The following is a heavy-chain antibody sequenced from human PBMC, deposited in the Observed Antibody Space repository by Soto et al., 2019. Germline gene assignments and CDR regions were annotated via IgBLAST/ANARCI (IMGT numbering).Heavy chain of an antibody. V-gene: IGHV3-53*01. CDR1: GFSVSTSH. J-gene: IGHJ5*02. D-gene: IGHD2-2*01. CDR2: IYSGGAT. Sequence: GGSLRLSCAAAGFSVSTSHISWVRQAPGKGLEWVSVIYSGGATHYAVSVKGRLIISRDKSKNTVDLQMNSLRAEDTAVYFWASLGFCYQCLDPWGPGTLVTVSS. CDR3: ASLGFCYQCLDP.